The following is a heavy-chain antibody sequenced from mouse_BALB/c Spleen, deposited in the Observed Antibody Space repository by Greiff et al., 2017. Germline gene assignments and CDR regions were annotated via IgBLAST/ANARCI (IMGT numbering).Heavy chain of an antibody. V-gene: IGHV1S81*02. CDR2: INPSNGGT. J-gene: IGHJ3*01. CDR1: GYTFTSYY. Sequence: QLQQSGAELVKPGASVKLSCKASGYTFTSYYMYWVKQRPGQGLEWIGEINPSNGGTNFNEKFKSKATLTVDKSSSTAYMQLSSLTSEDSAVYYCGIYYDYDGGFAYWGQGTLVTVSA. CDR3: GIYYDYDGGFAY. D-gene: IGHD2-4*01.